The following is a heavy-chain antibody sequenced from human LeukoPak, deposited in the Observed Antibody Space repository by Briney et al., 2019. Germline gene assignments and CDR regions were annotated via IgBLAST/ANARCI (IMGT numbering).Heavy chain of an antibody. Sequence: SQTLSLTCTVSGGSISSSTYYWGWIRQPPGKGLEWIGSISYSGSTYYNPSLKIRVTRSVDTSKNQFSLRLSSVTAADTAVYHCARHYYDSSDYYPYYFNYWGQGTLVTVSS. CDR3: ARHYYDSSDYYPYYFNY. V-gene: IGHV4-39*01. CDR2: ISYSGST. D-gene: IGHD3-22*01. CDR1: GGSISSSTYY. J-gene: IGHJ4*02.